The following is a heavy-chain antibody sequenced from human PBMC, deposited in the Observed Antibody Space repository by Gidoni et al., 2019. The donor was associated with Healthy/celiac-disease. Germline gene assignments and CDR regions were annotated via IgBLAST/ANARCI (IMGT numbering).Heavy chain of an antibody. CDR1: GFSLSNARMG. Sequence: QVTLKESGPVLVKPTETRTLTCTVSGFSLSNARMGVSWIRQPPGKALEWLAHIYSNDEKSYSTSLTSRLTISKDTSKSQVVLTMTNMDPVDTATYYCARITSSGSYLSWFDPWGQGTLVTVSS. CDR3: ARITSSGSYLSWFDP. D-gene: IGHD1-26*01. CDR2: IYSNDEK. J-gene: IGHJ5*02. V-gene: IGHV2-26*01.